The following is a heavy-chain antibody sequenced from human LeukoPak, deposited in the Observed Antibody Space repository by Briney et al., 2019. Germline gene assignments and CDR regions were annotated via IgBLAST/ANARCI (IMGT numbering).Heavy chain of an antibody. J-gene: IGHJ6*03. CDR2: INPNSGGT. V-gene: IGHV1-2*02. D-gene: IGHD3/OR15-3a*01. CDR3: ARDHWTGAYYYYMDV. CDR1: GYTFTGFY. Sequence: ASVKVSCKASGYTFTGFYMHWVRQAPGQGLEWMGWINPNSGGTNYAQKFQGRVTMTRDTSISTAYMELSRLRSDDTAVYYCARDHWTGAYYYYMDVWGKGTTVTVSS.